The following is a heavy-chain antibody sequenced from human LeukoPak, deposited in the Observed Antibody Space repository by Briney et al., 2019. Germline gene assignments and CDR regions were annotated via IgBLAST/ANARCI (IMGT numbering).Heavy chain of an antibody. CDR2: ISSDGTNP. CDR1: GFIFNNYG. CDR3: AKENYYDSSGYFDS. Sequence: PGGSLRLSCAASGFIFNNYGMHWVRQAPGKGLEWVAVISSDGTNPYYTDSVQGRFTISRDNSKNTLSLQMSSLRAEDTAVYFCAKENYYDSSGYFDSWGQGTLVTVSS. V-gene: IGHV3-30*18. D-gene: IGHD3-22*01. J-gene: IGHJ4*02.